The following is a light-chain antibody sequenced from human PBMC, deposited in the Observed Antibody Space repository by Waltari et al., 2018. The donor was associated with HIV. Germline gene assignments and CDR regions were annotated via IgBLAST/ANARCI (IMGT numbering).Light chain of an antibody. CDR3: QQSYSTPT. Sequence: DIQMTQSPPSLSEHVGDGVVLTCRASQNIGTFLNWYQHIPGRAPRLLFSGASVLQSGVPSRFTGSGSGTLFTLRIASLEPEDSAVYYCQQSYSTPTFGQGTRLEI. J-gene: IGKJ2*01. CDR1: QNIGTF. CDR2: GAS. V-gene: IGKV1-39*01.